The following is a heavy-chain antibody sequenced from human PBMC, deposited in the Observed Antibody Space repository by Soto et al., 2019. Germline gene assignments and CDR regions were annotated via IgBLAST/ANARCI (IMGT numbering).Heavy chain of an antibody. CDR2: INHSGST. CDR3: ARGSLGDYDSSGYYYDY. V-gene: IGHV4-34*01. D-gene: IGHD3-22*01. CDR1: GGSFSGYY. Sequence: SETLSLTCAVYGGSFSGYYWSWIRQPPGKGLEWIGEINHSGSTNYNPSLKSRVTISVDTSKNQFSLKLSSVTAADTAVYYWARGSLGDYDSSGYYYDYWGQGTLVTVSS. J-gene: IGHJ4*02.